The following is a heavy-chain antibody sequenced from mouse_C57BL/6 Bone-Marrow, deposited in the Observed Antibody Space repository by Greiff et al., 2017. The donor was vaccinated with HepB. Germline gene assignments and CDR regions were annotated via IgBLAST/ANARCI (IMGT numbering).Heavy chain of an antibody. CDR2: IDPENGDT. J-gene: IGHJ3*01. CDR1: GFNLKDDY. V-gene: IGHV14-4*01. CDR3: TTRFPWVAY. Sequence: VQLQQSGAELVRPGASVKLSCTASGFNLKDDYMHWVKQRPEQGLAWIGWIDPENGDTAYASKFQGKATITADTSSNTAYLQLSSLTSEDTAVYYCTTRFPWVAYWGQGTLVTVSA.